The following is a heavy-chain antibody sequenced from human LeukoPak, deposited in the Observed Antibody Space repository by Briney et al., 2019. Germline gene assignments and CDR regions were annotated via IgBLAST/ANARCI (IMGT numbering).Heavy chain of an antibody. D-gene: IGHD3-10*01. CDR3: ARRALVRGVAGSMDV. Sequence: SETLSLTCAVYGGSFSGYYWSWIRQPPGKGLEWIGEINHSGSTNYNPSLKSRVTISVDTSKNQLSLNLTFVTAADTAVYYCARRALVRGVAGSMDVWGKGTTVTISS. V-gene: IGHV4-34*01. CDR1: GGSFSGYY. CDR2: INHSGST. J-gene: IGHJ6*03.